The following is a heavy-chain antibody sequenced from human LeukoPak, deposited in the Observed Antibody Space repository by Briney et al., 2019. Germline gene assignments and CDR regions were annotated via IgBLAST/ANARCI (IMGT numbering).Heavy chain of an antibody. CDR1: GFTFSSYS. D-gene: IGHD1-14*01. Sequence: GGSLRLSCAASGFTFSSYSMKWVRQAPGKGLEWVSSISSSSSYIYYADSVKGRFTISRDNAKNSLYLQMNSLRAEDTAVYYCARPYPNTEDDYWGQGTLVTVSS. V-gene: IGHV3-21*01. CDR2: ISSSSSYI. CDR3: ARPYPNTEDDY. J-gene: IGHJ4*02.